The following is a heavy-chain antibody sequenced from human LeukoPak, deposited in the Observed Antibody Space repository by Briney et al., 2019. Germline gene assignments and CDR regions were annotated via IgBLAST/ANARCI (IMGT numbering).Heavy chain of an antibody. D-gene: IGHD3-10*01. Sequence: ASVEVSCKASGYTFTGYYMHGVRQAPGQGLEWMGWINPNSGGTNYAQKFQGRVTMTRDTSISTAYMELSRLRSDDTAVYYCARSITMVRGVISTSYYYYMDVWGKGTTVTISS. CDR1: GYTFTGYY. J-gene: IGHJ6*03. CDR3: ARSITMVRGVISTSYYYYMDV. CDR2: INPNSGGT. V-gene: IGHV1-2*02.